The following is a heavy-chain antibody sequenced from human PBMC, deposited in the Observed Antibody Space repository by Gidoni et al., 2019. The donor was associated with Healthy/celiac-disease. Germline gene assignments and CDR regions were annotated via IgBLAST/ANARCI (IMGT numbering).Heavy chain of an antibody. J-gene: IGHJ4*02. Sequence: QVQLVQSGAEVKKPGASVKVSCKASGYTFTSYDINWVRQATGQGLEWMGWMNPNSGNTGYAQKFQGRVTMTRNTSISTAYMELSSLRSEDTAVYYCARTHYDSSGYYYYFDYWGQGTLVTVSS. CDR1: GYTFTSYD. V-gene: IGHV1-8*01. CDR3: ARTHYDSSGYYYYFDY. D-gene: IGHD3-22*01. CDR2: MNPNSGNT.